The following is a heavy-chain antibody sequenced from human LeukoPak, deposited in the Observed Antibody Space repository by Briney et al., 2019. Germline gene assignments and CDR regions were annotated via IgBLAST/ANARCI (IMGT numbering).Heavy chain of an antibody. Sequence: SETLSLTCTVSGGSIRSHCWSWVRQPPGKGLEWIGYIYFSGSTNYNPSLKSRATISMGTSENQFSLKLSSVTAADTAVYYCARGAAPHYSDYWGQGTLVTVSS. D-gene: IGHD6-6*01. CDR3: ARGAAPHYSDY. V-gene: IGHV4-59*11. CDR1: GGSIRSHC. CDR2: IYFSGST. J-gene: IGHJ4*02.